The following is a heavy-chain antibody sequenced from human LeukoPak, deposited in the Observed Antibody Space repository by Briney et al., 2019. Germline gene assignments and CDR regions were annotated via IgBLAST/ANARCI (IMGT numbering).Heavy chain of an antibody. CDR1: GFTFSDAW. CDR3: SHYGSGSYATDY. Sequence: GGSLRLSCEASGFTFSDAWMSWVRQAPGKGLEWVGRIKSKSDGGTIDYAAPVKGRFTISRDDSKDTLYLQMNSLKTEDTAVYYCSHYGSGSYATDYWGQGTLVTVSS. D-gene: IGHD3-10*01. J-gene: IGHJ4*02. CDR2: IKSKSDGGTI. V-gene: IGHV3-15*01.